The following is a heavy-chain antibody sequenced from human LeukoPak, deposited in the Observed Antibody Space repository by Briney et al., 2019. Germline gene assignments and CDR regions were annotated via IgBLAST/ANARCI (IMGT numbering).Heavy chain of an antibody. D-gene: IGHD3-10*01. V-gene: IGHV4-34*01. CDR1: GGSFSGYY. CDR3: ARAPEFAFDI. CDR2: INHSGST. Sequence: KTAETLSLTCAVYGGSFSGYYWSWIRQPPGKGLEWIGEINHSGSTNYNPSLKSRVHISVDTSKNQFSLRLRSVTAADTAVYYCARAPEFAFDIWGQGTMVTVSS. J-gene: IGHJ3*02.